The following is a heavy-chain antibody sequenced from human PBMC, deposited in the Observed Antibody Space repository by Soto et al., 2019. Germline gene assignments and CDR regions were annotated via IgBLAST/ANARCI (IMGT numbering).Heavy chain of an antibody. CDR3: ARGTVVPAANWFDP. D-gene: IGHD2-2*01. CDR2: IYYSGST. V-gene: IGHV4-30-4*01. Sequence: SETLSLTCTVSGGSISSGDYYWSWIRQPPGKGLEWIGYIYYSGSTYYNPSLKSRVTISVDTSKNQFSLKLSSVTAADTAVYYCARGTVVPAANWFDPWGQGTLVTVSS. J-gene: IGHJ5*02. CDR1: GGSISSGDYY.